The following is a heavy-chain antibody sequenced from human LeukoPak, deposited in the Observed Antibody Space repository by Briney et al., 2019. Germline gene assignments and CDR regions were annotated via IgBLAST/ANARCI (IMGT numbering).Heavy chain of an antibody. CDR2: INSDGINT. CDR3: ARDLGQYYDTSDNWFDP. CDR1: GFTFSSYS. J-gene: IGHJ5*02. V-gene: IGHV3-74*01. D-gene: IGHD3-22*01. Sequence: GGSLRLSCAASGFTFSSYSMNWVRQAPGKGLVWFSRINSDGINTSYADSMKGRFTISRDNAKNTLNLQMNSLRAEDTAVYYCARDLGQYYDTSDNWFDPWGQGTLVTVSS.